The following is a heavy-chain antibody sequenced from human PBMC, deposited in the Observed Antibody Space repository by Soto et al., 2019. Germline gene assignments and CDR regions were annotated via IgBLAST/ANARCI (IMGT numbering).Heavy chain of an antibody. CDR3: ARVLVVVVAATRDYYYGMDV. Sequence: SVKVSCKASGYTFTSYYMHSVRQAPGQGLEWVGHITPIFGTASRAQKSQGRVTITADEPTSTAYMELSSLRSEDTAVYYCARVLVVVVAATRDYYYGMDVWGQGTTVTVS. CDR1: GYTFTSYY. J-gene: IGHJ6*02. CDR2: ITPIFGTA. V-gene: IGHV1-69*13. D-gene: IGHD2-15*01.